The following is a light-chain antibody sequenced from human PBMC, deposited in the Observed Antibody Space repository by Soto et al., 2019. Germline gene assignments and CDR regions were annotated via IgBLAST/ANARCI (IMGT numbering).Light chain of an antibody. CDR1: QSISSW. V-gene: IGKV1-5*01. CDR2: DAS. CDR3: QQYNSYPL. Sequence: DIQMTQSPSTLSGSVGDRVTITCRASQSISSWLAWYQQKPGKAPKLLIYDASSLQSGVPSRFSGSGSGTEFTLTISSLQPDDFATYYCQQYNSYPLFGPGTKVDIK. J-gene: IGKJ3*01.